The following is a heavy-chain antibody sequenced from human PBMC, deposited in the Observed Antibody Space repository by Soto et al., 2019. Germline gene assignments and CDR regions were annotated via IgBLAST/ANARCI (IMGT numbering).Heavy chain of an antibody. D-gene: IGHD6-13*01. CDR1: GGSISSGGYS. V-gene: IGHV4-30-2*01. Sequence: QLQLQESGSGLVKPSQTLSLTCAVSGGSISSGGYSWSWIRPPPGKGLEWIGYIYHSGSTYYHPSLKSRVTVSVDRSKNQFSLKLSSVTAADTAVYYCASGQQLVRNYWGQGTLVTVSS. J-gene: IGHJ4*02. CDR2: IYHSGST. CDR3: ASGQQLVRNY.